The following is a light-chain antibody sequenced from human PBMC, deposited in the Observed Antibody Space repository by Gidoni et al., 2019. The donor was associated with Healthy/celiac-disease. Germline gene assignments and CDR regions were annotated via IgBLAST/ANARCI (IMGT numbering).Light chain of an antibody. V-gene: IGKV1-5*03. CDR3: QQYNSYPWT. Sequence: DIQMTQSPSTLSASVGDRVTSTCRASQSISSWLAWYQQKPGKAPKLLIYKASSLESGVPSRFSGSGAGTEFTITISSLQPDDFETYYCQQYNSYPWTFGQGTKVEIK. CDR1: QSISSW. CDR2: KAS. J-gene: IGKJ1*01.